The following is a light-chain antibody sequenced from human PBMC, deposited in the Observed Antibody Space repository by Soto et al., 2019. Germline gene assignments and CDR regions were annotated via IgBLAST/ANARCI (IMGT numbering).Light chain of an antibody. CDR2: EVS. J-gene: IGLJ3*02. V-gene: IGLV2-23*02. Sequence: QSVLTQPASVSGSPGQSITISCTGTSSDIGGYNFVSWYQQHPGKAPKVMIYEVSNRPSGVSNRFSGSKSGNTASLTISGLQAEDEADYYCCSYAGSRVFGGGTKLTVL. CDR3: CSYAGSRV. CDR1: SSDIGGYNF.